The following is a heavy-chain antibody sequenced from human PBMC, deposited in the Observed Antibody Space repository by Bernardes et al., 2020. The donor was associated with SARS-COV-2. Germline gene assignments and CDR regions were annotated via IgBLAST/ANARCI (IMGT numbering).Heavy chain of an antibody. Sequence: SVKVSCKASGITFTSSAVQWVRQARGQRLEWIGWIDVDGGGTHCAQKFQERVTITWDMSTRAGYIDLSSLRSEDTAVYYCAAGPNWFDHWGQGTLVTVSS. CDR3: AAGPNWFDH. CDR1: GITFTSSA. J-gene: IGHJ5*02. CDR2: IDVDGGGT. V-gene: IGHV1-58*01.